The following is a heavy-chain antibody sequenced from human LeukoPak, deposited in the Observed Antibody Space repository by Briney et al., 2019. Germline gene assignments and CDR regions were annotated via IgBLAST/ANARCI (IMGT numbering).Heavy chain of an antibody. CDR2: ISYDGSNK. CDR3: AREGIVVVPAAYNDAFDI. CDR1: GFTFSSYA. D-gene: IGHD2-2*01. J-gene: IGHJ3*02. Sequence: GGSLRLSCAASGFTFSSYAMHWVRQAPGKGLEWVAVISYDGSNKYYADSVKGRFTISRDNSKNTLYLQMNSLRAEDTAVYYCAREGIVVVPAAYNDAFDIWGQGTMVTVSS. V-gene: IGHV3-30-3*01.